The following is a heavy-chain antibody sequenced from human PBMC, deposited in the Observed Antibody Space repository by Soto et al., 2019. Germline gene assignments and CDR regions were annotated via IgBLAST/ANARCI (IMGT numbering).Heavy chain of an antibody. CDR3: ARLSCLSTSCYEGNDAFDI. V-gene: IGHV1-2*04. D-gene: IGHD2-2*01. CDR2: INPNSGGT. J-gene: IGHJ3*02. CDR1: GYTFTGYY. Sequence: ASVKVSCKASGYTFTGYYMHWVRQAPGQGLEWMGWINPNSGGTNYAQKFQGWVTMTRDTSISTAYMELSRLRSDDTAVYYCARLSCLSTSCYEGNDAFDIWGQGTMVTVSS.